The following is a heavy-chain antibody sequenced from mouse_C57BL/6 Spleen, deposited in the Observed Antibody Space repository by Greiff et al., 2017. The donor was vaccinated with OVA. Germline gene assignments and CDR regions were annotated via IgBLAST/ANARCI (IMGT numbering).Heavy chain of an antibody. J-gene: IGHJ2*01. CDR3: ARDGGNYFDY. V-gene: IGHV3-6*01. CDR1: GYSITSGYY. Sequence: EVQLQQSGPGLVKPSQSLSLTCSVTGYSITSGYYWNWIRQFPGNKLEWMGYISYDGSNNYNPSLKNRISITRDTSKNQFFLKLNSVTTEDTATCYCARDGGNYFDYWGQGTTLTVSS. CDR2: ISYDGSN.